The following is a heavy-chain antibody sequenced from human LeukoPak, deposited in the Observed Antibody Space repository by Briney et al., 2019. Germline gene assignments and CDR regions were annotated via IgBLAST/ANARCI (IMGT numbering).Heavy chain of an antibody. J-gene: IGHJ3*02. V-gene: IGHV5-51*01. Sequence: GESLKISCKGSGYSFTSYWIGWVRQMPGKGLEWMGIIYPGDSDTRYSPSLQGQVTISADKSISTAYLQWSSLKASDTAMYYCARHQTMIVSSYAFDIWGQGTMVTVSS. D-gene: IGHD3-22*01. CDR3: ARHQTMIVSSYAFDI. CDR1: GYSFTSYW. CDR2: IYPGDSDT.